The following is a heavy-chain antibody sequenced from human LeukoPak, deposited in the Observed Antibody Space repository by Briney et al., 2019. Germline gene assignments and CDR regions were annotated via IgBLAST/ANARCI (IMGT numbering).Heavy chain of an antibody. CDR1: GFTFSSYA. CDR3: ARDSTYYYDSGSSGPHYFDD. CDR2: ISSNGGST. Sequence: GGSLRLSCAASGFTFSSYAMHWVRQAPGKGLEYVSAISSNGGSTYYANSVKGRFTISRDNSKNTLYLQMGSLGAEDMAVYYCARDSTYYYDSGSSGPHYFDDWGQGTLVTVSS. J-gene: IGHJ4*02. D-gene: IGHD3-10*01. V-gene: IGHV3-64*01.